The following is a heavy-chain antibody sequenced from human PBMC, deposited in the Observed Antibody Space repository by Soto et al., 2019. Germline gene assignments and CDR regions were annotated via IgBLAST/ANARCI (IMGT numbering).Heavy chain of an antibody. CDR2: INPNGGSV. D-gene: IGHD4-17*01. Sequence: QVQLAQSGAEVKKPGASVKISCTTSGNTFTSYSIHWVRQAPGKGFEWMGMINPNGGSVNYAQRFQARVTVTRDTSPTTVYMELSGLRSEDTAVYYCARTYGYWGQGTLVTVSS. CDR1: GNTFTSYS. V-gene: IGHV1-46*01. J-gene: IGHJ4*02. CDR3: ARTYGY.